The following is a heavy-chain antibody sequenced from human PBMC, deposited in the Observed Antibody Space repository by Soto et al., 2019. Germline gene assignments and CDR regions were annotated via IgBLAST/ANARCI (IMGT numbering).Heavy chain of an antibody. CDR1: GYTFTSYG. CDR2: ISAYNGHT. J-gene: IGHJ5*02. V-gene: IGHV1-18*01. Sequence: QVQLVQSGAEVKKPGASVKVSCKASGYTFTSYGISCVRQAPGQGLAWMGWISAYNGHTNYAQKLQGRVTLTTDTPTSTAYMELTSLRSDDTAVYYCARPRFRGDWFDPWGQGTLVTVAS. CDR3: ARPRFRGDWFDP. D-gene: IGHD3-10*01.